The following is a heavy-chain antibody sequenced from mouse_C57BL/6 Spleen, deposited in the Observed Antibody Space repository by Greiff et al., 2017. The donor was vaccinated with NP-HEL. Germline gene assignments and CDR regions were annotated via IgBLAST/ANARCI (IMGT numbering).Heavy chain of an antibody. V-gene: IGHV1-61*01. CDR2: IYPSDSET. CDR3: ARERGYGNYGY. CDR1: GYTFTSYW. D-gene: IGHD2-1*01. Sequence: QVQLQQPGAELVRPGSSVKLSCKASGYTFTSYWMDWVKQRPGQGLEWIGNIYPSDSETHYNQKFKDKATLTVDKSSSTAYMQLSSLTSEDSAVYYCARERGYGNYGYWGQGTTLTVSS. J-gene: IGHJ2*01.